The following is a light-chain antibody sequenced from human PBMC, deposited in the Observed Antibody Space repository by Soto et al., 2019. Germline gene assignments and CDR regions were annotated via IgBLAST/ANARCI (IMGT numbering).Light chain of an antibody. CDR2: AAS. CDR1: QSISSY. V-gene: IGKV1-39*01. Sequence: DIQMTQSPSTLSGSVGDRVTITCRASQSISSYLNWYQQKPGKAPKLLIYAASSLQSGVPSRFSGSGSGSDFTLTISRLQPDDVATFYCQQYDSLPRTFGGGTKVDI. CDR3: QQYDSLPRT. J-gene: IGKJ4*01.